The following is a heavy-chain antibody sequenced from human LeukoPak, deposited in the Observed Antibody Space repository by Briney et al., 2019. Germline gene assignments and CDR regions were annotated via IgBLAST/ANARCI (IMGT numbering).Heavy chain of an antibody. CDR1: GYTFTSYG. CDR2: ISAYNGNT. CDR3: ARDYLAYCGGDCYPGY. D-gene: IGHD2-21*02. J-gene: IGHJ4*02. V-gene: IGHV1-18*01. Sequence: ASVKVSCKASGYTFTSYGISWVRQAPRQGLEWMGWISAYNGNTNYAQKLQGRVTMTTDTSTSTAYMELRSLRSDDTAVYYCARDYLAYCGGDCYPGYWGQGTLVTVSS.